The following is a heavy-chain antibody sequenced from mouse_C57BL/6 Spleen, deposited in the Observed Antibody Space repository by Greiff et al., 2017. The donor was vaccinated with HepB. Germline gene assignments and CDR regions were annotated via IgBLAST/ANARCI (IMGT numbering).Heavy chain of an antibody. CDR3: ARQYPGRDYAMDY. CDR2: IDPSDSYT. Sequence: QVQLQQPGAELVMPGASVKLSCKASGYTFTSYWMHWVKQRPGQGLEWIGEIDPSDSYTNYNQKFKGKSTLTVDKSSSTAYMQLSSLTSEDSAVYYCARQYPGRDYAMDYWGQGTSVTVSS. J-gene: IGHJ4*01. CDR1: GYTFTSYW. V-gene: IGHV1-69*01. D-gene: IGHD1-1*01.